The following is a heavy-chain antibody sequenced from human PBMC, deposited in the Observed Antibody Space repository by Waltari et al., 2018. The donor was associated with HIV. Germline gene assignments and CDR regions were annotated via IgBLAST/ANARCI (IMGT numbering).Heavy chain of an antibody. CDR2: IIPIFGTA. CDR1: GGTFSSYA. D-gene: IGHD1-26*01. Sequence: QVQLVQSGAEVKKPGSSVKVSCKASGGTFSSYAISWVRQAPGQGLEWMGGIIPIFGTANYAQKFQGRGTITADKSTSTAYMELSSLRSEDTAVYYCARDLGYSGSYKAPYWGQGTLVTVSS. V-gene: IGHV1-69*06. J-gene: IGHJ4*02. CDR3: ARDLGYSGSYKAPY.